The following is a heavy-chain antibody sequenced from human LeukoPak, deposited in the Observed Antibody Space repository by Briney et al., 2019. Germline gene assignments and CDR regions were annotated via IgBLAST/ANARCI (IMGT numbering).Heavy chain of an antibody. J-gene: IGHJ1*01. CDR3: AREYSSGWYSEYFQH. CDR2: IWYDGSNK. V-gene: IGHV3-33*01. Sequence: GGSLRLSCAASGFTFSSYGMHWVRQAPGKGLEWVAVIWYDGSNKYYADSVKGRFTISRDNSKNTLYLQMSSLRAEDTAVYYCAREYSSGWYSEYFQHWGQGTLVTVSS. CDR1: GFTFSSYG. D-gene: IGHD6-19*01.